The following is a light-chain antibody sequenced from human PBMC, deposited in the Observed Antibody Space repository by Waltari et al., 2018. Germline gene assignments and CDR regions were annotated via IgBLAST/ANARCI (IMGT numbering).Light chain of an antibody. V-gene: IGLV2-11*01. CDR2: DVT. Sequence: QSALTQPRSVSGSPGQSVTISCPGSSSDVGGYNYVSWYQHHPGKAPRLMIFDVTKRPSGVPDRFSGSKSGNTASLTISGLQAEDEADYYCCSYAGTYILEVFGGGTKLTVL. CDR3: CSYAGTYILEV. CDR1: SSDVGGYNY. J-gene: IGLJ3*02.